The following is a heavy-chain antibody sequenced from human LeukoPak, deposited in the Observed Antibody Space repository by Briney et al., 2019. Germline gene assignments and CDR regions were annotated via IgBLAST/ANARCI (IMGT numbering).Heavy chain of an antibody. CDR2: IYHSGST. Sequence: SETLSLTCAVSGGSISSGGYSWSWIRQPPGKGLEWIGYIYHSGSTNYNPSLKSRVTISVDTSKNQFSLKLSSVTAADTAVYYCARGRHRPRIAAAGTHYYYGMDVWGQGTTVTVSS. V-gene: IGHV4-30-2*01. CDR1: GGSISSGGYS. J-gene: IGHJ6*02. CDR3: ARGRHRPRIAAAGTHYYYGMDV. D-gene: IGHD6-13*01.